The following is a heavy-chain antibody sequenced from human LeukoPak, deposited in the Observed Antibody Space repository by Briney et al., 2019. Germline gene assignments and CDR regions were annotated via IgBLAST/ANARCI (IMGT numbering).Heavy chain of an antibody. CDR1: GFTFSSYA. D-gene: IGHD1-1*01. CDR2: LRGNGDT. J-gene: IGHJ4*02. Sequence: PGGSQRLSCAASGFTFSSYAMSWVREAPARGLEWVSSLRGNGDTFYADSVKGRFTLSRDDSRNTVYLQLNNQRVEDTAIYYCAKASWFSNADAVLWGQGTVVTVSS. CDR3: AKASWFSNADAVL. V-gene: IGHV3-23*01.